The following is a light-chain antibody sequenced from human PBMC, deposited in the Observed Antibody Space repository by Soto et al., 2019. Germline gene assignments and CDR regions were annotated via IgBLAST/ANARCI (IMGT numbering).Light chain of an antibody. CDR3: LQHNVFPRT. CDR1: QTISSW. Sequence: DIQMTQSPSTLSGSVGDRVTITCRASQTISSWLAWYQQKPGKAPKLLIYKASTLKSGVPSRFSGSASGTGFTIKISSLQPEGFATYYCLQHNVFPRTFGQGTKVDIK. V-gene: IGKV1-5*03. CDR2: KAS. J-gene: IGKJ1*01.